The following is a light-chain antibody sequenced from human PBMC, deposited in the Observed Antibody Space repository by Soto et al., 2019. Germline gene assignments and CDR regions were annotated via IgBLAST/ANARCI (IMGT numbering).Light chain of an antibody. CDR3: QQYGSSPHT. CDR1: QRVSSSY. Sequence: IWLTQFPRTLFFVPGERATLFCRARQRVSSSYFAWYQHKPGQAPRLLNYGATSRATGIPDRFSGSGSGTDFTLTISRLEPEDFAVYYCQQYGSSPHTFGQGTKLEIK. J-gene: IGKJ2*01. V-gene: IGKV3-20*01. CDR2: GAT.